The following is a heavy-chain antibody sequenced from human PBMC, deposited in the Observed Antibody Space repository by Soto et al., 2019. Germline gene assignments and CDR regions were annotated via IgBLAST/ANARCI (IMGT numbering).Heavy chain of an antibody. J-gene: IGHJ4*02. CDR2: FVSSTGST. D-gene: IGHD1-1*01. CDR3: AKRHTTVPTPANYFDY. CDR1: GFTFSSYT. V-gene: IGHV3-23*01. Sequence: GGSLRLSCAASGFTFSSYTMNWVRQAPGKGLEWVSTFVSSTGSTFYAESVEGRFTISKDDSKNTLYLQMNSLRAEDTAVYYCAKRHTTVPTPANYFDYWGQGTLVTVSS.